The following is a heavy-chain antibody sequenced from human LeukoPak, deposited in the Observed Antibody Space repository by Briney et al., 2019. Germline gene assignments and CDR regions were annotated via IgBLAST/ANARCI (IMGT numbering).Heavy chain of an antibody. CDR3: AKEGDGYYDSSGSPSLPFDY. CDR2: IRYDGSNK. CDR1: GFTFSSYG. Sequence: PGGSLRLSCAASGFTFSSYGMHWVRQAPGKGLEWVAFIRYDGSNKYYADSVKGRFTISRDNSKNTLYLQMNSLRAEDTAVYYCAKEGDGYYDSSGSPSLPFDYWGQGTLVTVSS. D-gene: IGHD3-22*01. J-gene: IGHJ4*02. V-gene: IGHV3-30*02.